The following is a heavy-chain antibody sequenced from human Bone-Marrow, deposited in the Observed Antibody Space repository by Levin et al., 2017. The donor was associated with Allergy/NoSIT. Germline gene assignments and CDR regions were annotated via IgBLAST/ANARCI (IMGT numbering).Heavy chain of an antibody. D-gene: IGHD6-19*01. CDR1: GFSFSDHF. J-gene: IGHJ4*02. CDR3: TRVSSAVAGVDRLDY. CDR2: IRKKPQSYTT. V-gene: IGHV3-72*01. Sequence: GESLKISCAASGFSFSDHFMDWVRPAPGKGLEWVGRIRKKPQSYTTEYAASVKGRFTISRDDSKNSLFLQMDSLKTEDTAVYYCTRVSSAVAGVDRLDYWGQGTLVTVSS.